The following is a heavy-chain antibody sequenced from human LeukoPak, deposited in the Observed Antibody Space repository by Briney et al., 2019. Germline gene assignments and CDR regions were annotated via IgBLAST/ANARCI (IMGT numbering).Heavy chain of an antibody. CDR3: ARWVAPDAFDI. CDR2: ISSSSSTI. J-gene: IGHJ3*02. CDR1: GFTFNTYS. D-gene: IGHD2-21*01. Sequence: PGGSLRLSCAASGFTFNTYSMNWVRQAPGKGLEWVSYISSSSSTIYYADSVKGRFTISRDNAKNSLYLQMNSLRAEDTAVYYCARWVAPDAFDIWGQGTMVTVSS. V-gene: IGHV3-48*04.